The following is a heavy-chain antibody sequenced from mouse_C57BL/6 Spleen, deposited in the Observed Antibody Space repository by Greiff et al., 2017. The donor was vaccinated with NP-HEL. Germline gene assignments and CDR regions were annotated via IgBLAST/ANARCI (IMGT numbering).Heavy chain of an antibody. CDR3: ARKGYSNSYFDY. Sequence: QVQLQQSGPELVKPGASVKISCKASGYAFSSSWMNWVKQRPGKGLEWIGRIYPGDGDTNYNGKFKGKATLTADKSSSTAYMQLSSLTSEDSAVYFCARKGYSNSYFDYWGQGTTLTVSS. J-gene: IGHJ2*01. CDR2: IYPGDGDT. D-gene: IGHD2-5*01. CDR1: GYAFSSSW. V-gene: IGHV1-82*01.